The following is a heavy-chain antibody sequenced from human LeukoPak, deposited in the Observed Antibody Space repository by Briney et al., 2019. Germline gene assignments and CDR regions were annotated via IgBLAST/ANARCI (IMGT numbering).Heavy chain of an antibody. CDR3: ARPSYYGSGSYRPVGKAHPQDAFDI. CDR1: GGSISSSSYY. J-gene: IGHJ3*02. Sequence: SVTLSLTCTVSGGSISSSSYYWGWIRQPPGKGLEWIGSFYYSGSHSYNPSLKSRVTISVDTSKNQFSLKLSSVTAADTAVYYCARPSYYGSGSYRPVGKAHPQDAFDIWGKGTMVTVSA. CDR2: FYYSGSH. V-gene: IGHV4-39*01. D-gene: IGHD3-10*01.